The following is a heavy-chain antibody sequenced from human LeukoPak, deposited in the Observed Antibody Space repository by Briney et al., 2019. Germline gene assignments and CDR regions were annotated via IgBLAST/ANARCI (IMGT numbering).Heavy chain of an antibody. CDR1: GFTFSSYA. J-gene: IGHJ6*03. V-gene: IGHV3-23*01. CDR2: ISGSGGST. D-gene: IGHD3-10*01. Sequence: GGSLRLSCAASGFTFSSYAMSWVRQAPGKGLEWVSGISGSGGSTYYADSVKGRFTISRDNSENTLYLQMNSLRADDTAVYYCAKGGAVSSKSITMVRGTRRYNYYMDVWGKGTTVTISS. CDR3: AKGGAVSSKSITMVRGTRRYNYYMDV.